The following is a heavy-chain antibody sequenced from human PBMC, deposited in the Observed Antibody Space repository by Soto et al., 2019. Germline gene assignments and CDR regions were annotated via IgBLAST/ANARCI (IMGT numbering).Heavy chain of an antibody. D-gene: IGHD5-12*01. CDR3: AKGHAETKSGPDY. CDR2: ISGSGGTT. V-gene: IGHV3-23*01. CDR1: GFTFSDYA. Sequence: EVQLLESGGDLVQPGGSLRLSCAASGFTFSDYAMSWVRQVPGKGLEWVSSISGSGGTTYYADSVKGRFTISRDSSKNTLSLQTNTLSAEDTAVYYCAKGHAETKSGPDYWGQGTLVSVSA. J-gene: IGHJ4*02.